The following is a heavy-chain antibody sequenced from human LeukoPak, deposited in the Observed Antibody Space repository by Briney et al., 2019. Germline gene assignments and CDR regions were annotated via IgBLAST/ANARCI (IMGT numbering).Heavy chain of an antibody. J-gene: IGHJ4*02. CDR3: ARVSGGFWSGYYLFDY. CDR1: GYTFTGYY. CDR2: MNPNSGNT. V-gene: IGHV1-8*02. Sequence: ASVKVSCKASGYTFTGYYMHWVRQAPGQGLEWMGWMNPNSGNTGYAQKFQGRVTMTRNTSISTAYMELSSLRSEDTAVYYCARVSGGFWSGYYLFDYWGQGTLVTVSS. D-gene: IGHD3-3*01.